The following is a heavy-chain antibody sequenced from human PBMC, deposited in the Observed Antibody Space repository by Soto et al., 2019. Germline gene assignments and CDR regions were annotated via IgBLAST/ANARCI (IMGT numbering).Heavy chain of an antibody. CDR3: AKMGYYFDY. CDR1: GFTFSSYG. Sequence: PGGPLRLCCAASGFTFSSYGMHWVRQAPGKGLEWVAVISYDGSNKYYADSVKGRFTISRDNSKNTLYLQMNSLRAEDTAVYYCAKMGYYFDYWGQGTLVTVSS. J-gene: IGHJ4*02. CDR2: ISYDGSNK. V-gene: IGHV3-30*18.